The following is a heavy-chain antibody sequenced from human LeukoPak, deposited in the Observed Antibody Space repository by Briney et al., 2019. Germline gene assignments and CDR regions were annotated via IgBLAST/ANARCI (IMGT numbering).Heavy chain of an antibody. V-gene: IGHV3-30-3*01. J-gene: IGHJ4*02. CDR3: ASSASNYDILTAYWD. CDR1: GFTLSSYA. D-gene: IGHD3-9*01. CDR2: ISNDGSHK. Sequence: PGGSLRLSCAASGFTLSSYAMHWVRQAPGKGLEWVAVISNDGSHKYYADSVKGRFTISRDNSKNTLYLQMNSLRAEDTAVYYCASSASNYDILTAYWDWGQGTLVTVSS.